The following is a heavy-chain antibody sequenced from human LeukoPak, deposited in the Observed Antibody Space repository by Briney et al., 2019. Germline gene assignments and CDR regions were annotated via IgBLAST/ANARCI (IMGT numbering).Heavy chain of an antibody. CDR2: ISWNSGSI. J-gene: IGHJ4*02. V-gene: IGHV3-9*01. CDR1: GFTFDDYA. CDR3: AKDVGHTVTTCHFDY. Sequence: PGRSLRLSCAASGFTFDDYAMHWVRQAPGKGLEWVSGISWNSGSIGYADSVKGRFTISRDNAKNSLYLQMNSLRAEDTALYYCAKDVGHTVTTCHFDYWGQGTLVTVSS. D-gene: IGHD4-17*01.